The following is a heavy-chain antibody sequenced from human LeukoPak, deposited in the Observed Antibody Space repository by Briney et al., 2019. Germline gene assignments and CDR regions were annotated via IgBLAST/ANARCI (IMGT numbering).Heavy chain of an antibody. CDR1: GFTVSSNY. CDR3: ARDRRPYYYDSSWIVY. CDR2: IYSGGST. J-gene: IGHJ4*02. D-gene: IGHD3-22*01. Sequence: GGSLRLSCAASGFTVSSNYMSWVRQAPGRGLEWVSVIYSGGSTYYADSVKGRFTISRDNSKNTLYLQMNSLRAEDTAVYYCARDRRPYYYDSSWIVYWGQGTLVTVSS. V-gene: IGHV3-53*01.